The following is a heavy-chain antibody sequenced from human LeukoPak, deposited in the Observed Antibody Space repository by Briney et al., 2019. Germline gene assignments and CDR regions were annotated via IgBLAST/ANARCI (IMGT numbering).Heavy chain of an antibody. Sequence: SETLSLTCTDSGGSISSSSYYWGWIRQPPGKGLEWIGSIYYSGSTYYNPSLKSRVTISVDTSKNQFSLKLSSVTAADTAVYYCARQDPQSDAFDIWGQGTMVTVSS. V-gene: IGHV4-39*01. CDR1: GGSISSSSYY. CDR2: IYYSGST. J-gene: IGHJ3*02. CDR3: ARQDPQSDAFDI.